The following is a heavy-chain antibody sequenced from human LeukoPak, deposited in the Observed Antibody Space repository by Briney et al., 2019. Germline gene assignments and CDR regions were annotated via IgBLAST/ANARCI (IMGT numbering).Heavy chain of an antibody. Sequence: GESLKISCKGSGYSFTSYWIGWVRPMPGKGLEWMGIIYPGDSDTRYSPSFQGQVTISADKSISTAYLQWSSLKASDTAMYYCARREYGRYCSGGSCPGAFDIWGQGTMVTVSS. CDR3: ARREYGRYCSGGSCPGAFDI. D-gene: IGHD2-15*01. J-gene: IGHJ3*02. V-gene: IGHV5-51*01. CDR2: IYPGDSDT. CDR1: GYSFTSYW.